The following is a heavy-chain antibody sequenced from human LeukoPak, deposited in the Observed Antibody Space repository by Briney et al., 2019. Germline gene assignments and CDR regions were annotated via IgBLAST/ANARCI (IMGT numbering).Heavy chain of an antibody. V-gene: IGHV4-34*01. J-gene: IGHJ4*02. CDR3: ASTIAAAGTEVY. Sequence: SETLSLTCAVYGGSLSGYYWSWIRQPPGKGLEWIGEINHSGSTNYNPSLKSRVTISVDTSKNQFSLKLSSVTAADTAVYYCASTIAAAGTEVYWGQGTLVTVSS. CDR2: INHSGST. D-gene: IGHD6-13*01. CDR1: GGSLSGYY.